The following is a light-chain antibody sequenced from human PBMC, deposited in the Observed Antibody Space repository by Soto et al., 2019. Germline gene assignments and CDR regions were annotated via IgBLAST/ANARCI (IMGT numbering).Light chain of an antibody. CDR2: EAS. J-gene: IGKJ1*01. CDR3: QEYNSYSGT. V-gene: IGKV1-5*03. Sequence: DIQMTQSPSTLSASVGDTVTITCRASQRFSTWLAWYQQKPGKAPNLLIYEASSLESGVPSRFSGCGSGTEFTLTISSLQTNDFATDYCQEYNSYSGTFGQGTKVEIK. CDR1: QRFSTW.